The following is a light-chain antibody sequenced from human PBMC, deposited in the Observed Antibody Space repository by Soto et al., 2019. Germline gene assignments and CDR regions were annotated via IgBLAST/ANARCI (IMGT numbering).Light chain of an antibody. Sequence: DIQMTQSPSSLSASVGDRVTITCRASQSISSYLNWYQQKPGEAPKLLIYDASSLESGVPSRFSGSGSGTEFTLTISSLQPDDFATYYCQQYNSYLYTFGQGTKVDIK. V-gene: IGKV1-5*01. CDR1: QSISSY. J-gene: IGKJ2*01. CDR3: QQYNSYLYT. CDR2: DAS.